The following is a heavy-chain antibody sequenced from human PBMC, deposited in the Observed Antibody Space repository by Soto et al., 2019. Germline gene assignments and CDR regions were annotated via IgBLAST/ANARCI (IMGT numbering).Heavy chain of an antibody. V-gene: IGHV4-59*01. J-gene: IGHJ3*02. Sequence: SETLSLTCTVSGGSISSYYWSWSRQPPGKGLEWIGYIYYSGSTNYNPSLKSRVTISVDTSKNQFSLKLSSVTAADTAVYYCAREPAYCGGDCYYAFDIWGQGTMVTVSS. CDR1: GGSISSYY. CDR2: IYYSGST. D-gene: IGHD2-21*02. CDR3: AREPAYCGGDCYYAFDI.